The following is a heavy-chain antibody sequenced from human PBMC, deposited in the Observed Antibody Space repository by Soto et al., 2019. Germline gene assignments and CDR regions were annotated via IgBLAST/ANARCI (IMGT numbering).Heavy chain of an antibody. CDR3: ARDGVGATGMDY. V-gene: IGHV3-21*01. J-gene: IGHJ4*02. D-gene: IGHD1-26*01. CDR1: GFTFSSYS. CDR2: ISSSSSYI. Sequence: EVQLVESGGGLVKPGGSLRLSCAASGFTFSSYSMNWVRQAPGKGLEWVSSISSSSSYIYYADSVKGRFTISRDNAKNSLYLQMNSLRAEDTAVYYCARDGVGATGMDYWGQGTLVTVSS.